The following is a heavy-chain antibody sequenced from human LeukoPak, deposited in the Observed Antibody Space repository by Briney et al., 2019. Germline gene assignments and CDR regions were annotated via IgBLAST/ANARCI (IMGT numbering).Heavy chain of an antibody. CDR2: IYYTEST. CDR3: ARISSDWPHYYMDV. CDR1: GGSIRSSYY. J-gene: IGHJ6*03. D-gene: IGHD6-19*01. V-gene: IGHV4-39*01. Sequence: SETLSLTCTVSGGSIRSSYYWGWIRQPPGKGLEWIGSIYYTESTYYIPSLKSRVTISVDTSKNQFFLKLISVTAADTAVYYCARISSDWPHYYMDVWGKGTTVTVSS.